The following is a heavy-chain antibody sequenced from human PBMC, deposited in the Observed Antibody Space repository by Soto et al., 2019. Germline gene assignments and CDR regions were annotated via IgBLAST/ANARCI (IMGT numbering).Heavy chain of an antibody. Sequence: QVQLVQSGAEVKKPGSSVKVSCKASGGTFSSYTISWVRQAPGQGLEWMGRIIPILGIANYAQKFQGRVTITADKSTSTAYMALSSLRSEDTAVYYWARGPSGYHPYWGQGTLVTVSS. V-gene: IGHV1-69*02. J-gene: IGHJ4*02. D-gene: IGHD3-22*01. CDR2: IIPILGIA. CDR3: ARGPSGYHPY. CDR1: GGTFSSYT.